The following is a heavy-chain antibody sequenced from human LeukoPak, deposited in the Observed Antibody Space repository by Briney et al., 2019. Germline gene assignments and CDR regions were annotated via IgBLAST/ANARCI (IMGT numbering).Heavy chain of an antibody. V-gene: IGHV4-31*03. CDR1: GGSISSCGYY. CDR2: IYYSGST. J-gene: IGHJ5*02. CDR3: ARAVRIVKPTAKNWFDP. Sequence: SQTLSLTCTVSGGSISSCGYYWSWIRQHPGKGLEWIGYIYYSGSTYYNPSLKSRVTISVDTSKNQFSLKLSSVTAADTAVYYCARAVRIVKPTAKNWFDPWGQGTLVTVSS. D-gene: IGHD2-15*01.